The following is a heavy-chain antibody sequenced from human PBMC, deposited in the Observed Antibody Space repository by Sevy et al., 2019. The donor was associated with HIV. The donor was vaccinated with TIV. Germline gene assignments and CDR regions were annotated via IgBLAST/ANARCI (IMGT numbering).Heavy chain of an antibody. CDR1: GGSFSGYY. Sequence: SETLSLTCAVYGGSFSGYYWSWIRQPPGKGLEWIGEINYSGSTNYNPSLKSRVTISGDTSKNQFSLKLSSVTAADTAVYYCARHCSSTSCSHAFDIWGQGTMATVSS. J-gene: IGHJ3*02. D-gene: IGHD2-2*01. CDR3: ARHCSSTSCSHAFDI. V-gene: IGHV4-34*01. CDR2: INYSGST.